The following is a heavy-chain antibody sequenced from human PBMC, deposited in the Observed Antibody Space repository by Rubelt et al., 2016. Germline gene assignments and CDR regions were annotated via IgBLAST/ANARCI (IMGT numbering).Heavy chain of an antibody. Sequence: GGGLVKPGGSLRLSCAASGFTVSGNFMSWVRQAPGKGLQWVSIIYSGGTTYYADSVRGRFTISRDNSENTLSLQMSSLGAEDTAVYYCAKDTVFMAAAGRMDVWGQGTTVTVSS. V-gene: IGHV3-53*01. CDR3: AKDTVFMAAAGRMDV. D-gene: IGHD6-13*01. CDR1: GFTVSGNF. CDR2: IYSGGTT. J-gene: IGHJ6*02.